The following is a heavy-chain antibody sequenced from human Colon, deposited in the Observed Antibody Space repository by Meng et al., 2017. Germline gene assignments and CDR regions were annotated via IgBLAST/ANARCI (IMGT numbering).Heavy chain of an antibody. CDR3: ARDLES. CDR2: IVPMFGTP. Sequence: VQLVQSGAVVKKPGSSARVSCKASGGIFSSYASSWVRQAPGQGLEWMGGIVPMFGTPNYAKKFQGRVTIAADESTTTYFMELSSLRFEDTATYYCARDLESWGQGTLVTVSS. D-gene: IGHD3-3*01. CDR1: GGIFSSYA. J-gene: IGHJ5*02. V-gene: IGHV1-69*01.